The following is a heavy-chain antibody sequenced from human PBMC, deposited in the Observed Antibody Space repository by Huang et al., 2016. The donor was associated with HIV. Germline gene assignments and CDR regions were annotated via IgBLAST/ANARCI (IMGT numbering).Heavy chain of an antibody. Sequence: EVQLVQSGAVVKKPGESLKISCKGSGYTFNGYWIGWVRQMPGKGLAWMGILYPGDADTTYSPSFQGQVTISADKSISTAYVQWSGLKASDTAMYYCARQGVGDFVVEPTGLGAFDIWGQGTMVTVSS. CDR3: ARQGVGDFVVEPTGLGAFDI. V-gene: IGHV5-51*01. D-gene: IGHD2-2*01. CDR2: LYPGDADT. CDR1: GYTFNGYW. J-gene: IGHJ3*02.